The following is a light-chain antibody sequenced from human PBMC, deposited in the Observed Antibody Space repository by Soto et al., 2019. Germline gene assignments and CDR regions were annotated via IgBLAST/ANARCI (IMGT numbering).Light chain of an antibody. CDR2: GAS. J-gene: IGKJ4*01. V-gene: IGKV3-20*01. Sequence: ELVLTQSPGTLSLSPGERATLSCRASQSVSSSYLAWYQQKPGQAPRLLIYGASSRATGIPDRFSGSGSGTDFTLTISRLEPEDFAVYYCQQYGSSILTFGGGTKVDIK. CDR1: QSVSSSY. CDR3: QQYGSSILT.